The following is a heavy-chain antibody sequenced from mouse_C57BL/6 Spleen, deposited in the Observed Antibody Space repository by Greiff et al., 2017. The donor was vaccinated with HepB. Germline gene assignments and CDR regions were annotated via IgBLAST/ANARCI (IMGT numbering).Heavy chain of an antibody. CDR3: ARHYDYYWYFDV. Sequence: EVKLVESGGGLVQPGGSLKLSCAASGFTFSDYYMYWVRQTPEKRLEWVAYISNGGGSTYYPDTVKGRFTISRDNAKNTLYLQMSRLKSEDTAMYYCARHYDYYWYFDVWGTGTTVTVSS. V-gene: IGHV5-12*01. J-gene: IGHJ1*03. CDR1: GFTFSDYY. CDR2: ISNGGGST. D-gene: IGHD2-4*01.